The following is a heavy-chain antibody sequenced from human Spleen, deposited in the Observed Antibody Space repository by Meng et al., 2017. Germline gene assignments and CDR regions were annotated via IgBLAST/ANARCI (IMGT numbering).Heavy chain of an antibody. CDR3: ARGPTTMAHDFDY. V-gene: IGHV4-34*01. CDR2: INHSGST. Sequence: VQLQQWGVGLLKPSETLSHTCVVAGGSFSDYYWSWIRQPPGKGLVWIGEINHSGSTNYNPSLESRATISVDTSQNNLSLKLSSVTAADSAVYYCARGPTTMAHDFDYWGQGTLVTVSS. CDR1: GGSFSDYY. J-gene: IGHJ4*02. D-gene: IGHD4-11*01.